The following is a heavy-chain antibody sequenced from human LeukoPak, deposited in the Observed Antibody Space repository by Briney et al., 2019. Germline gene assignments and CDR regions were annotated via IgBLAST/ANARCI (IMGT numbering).Heavy chain of an antibody. CDR1: GFTFSSYG. D-gene: IGHD3-16*01. CDR3: ARDYDSNYGMDV. CDR2: IWYDGSNK. Sequence: GGSLRLSCAASGFTFSSYGMHWVRQAPGMGLEWVAVIWYDGSNKYYADSVKGRFTISRDNSKNTLYLQMNSLRAEDTAVYYCARDYDSNYGMDVWGQGTTVTVSS. V-gene: IGHV3-33*01. J-gene: IGHJ6*02.